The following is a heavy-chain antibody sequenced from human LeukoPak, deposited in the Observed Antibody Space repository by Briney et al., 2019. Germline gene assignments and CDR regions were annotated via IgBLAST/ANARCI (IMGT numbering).Heavy chain of an antibody. J-gene: IGHJ6*03. V-gene: IGHV4-34*01. CDR1: GGSSSGYY. Sequence: TSSETLSLTCAVYGGSSSGYYWSWIRQPPGKGLEWIGEINHSGSTNYNPSLKSRVTISVDTSKNQFSLKLSSVTAADTAVYYCARGRRDGYNYNYYMDVWGKGTTVTVSS. CDR2: INHSGST. CDR3: ARGRRDGYNYNYYMDV. D-gene: IGHD5-24*01.